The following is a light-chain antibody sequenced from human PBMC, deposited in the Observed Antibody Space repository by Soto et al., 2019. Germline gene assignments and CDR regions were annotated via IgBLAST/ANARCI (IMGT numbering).Light chain of an antibody. Sequence: EIVLTQSPGTLSLSPGERATLSFRAGQSVSSNYLAWYQQKPGQAPRLLIYGASSRATGIPDRFSGSGSGTDFTLTISRLEPEDFAVYYCQQYGSSLITFGQGTRLEI. V-gene: IGKV3-20*01. CDR2: GAS. J-gene: IGKJ5*01. CDR1: QSVSSNY. CDR3: QQYGSSLIT.